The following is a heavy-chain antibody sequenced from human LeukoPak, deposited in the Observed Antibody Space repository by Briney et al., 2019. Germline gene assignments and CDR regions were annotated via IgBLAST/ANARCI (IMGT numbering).Heavy chain of an antibody. J-gene: IGHJ4*02. CDR2: IYPDDSES. V-gene: IGHV5-51*01. D-gene: IGHD1-7*01. CDR3: ARRFPYNWNYDY. Sequence: GESLKISCKGSGFSFTTYWIGWVRQMPRKGLEWMGMIYPDDSESRYSLSFQGQVTISADKSISTAYLQWSSLKASDTAMYYCARRFPYNWNYDYWGQGTLVTVSS. CDR1: GFSFTTYW.